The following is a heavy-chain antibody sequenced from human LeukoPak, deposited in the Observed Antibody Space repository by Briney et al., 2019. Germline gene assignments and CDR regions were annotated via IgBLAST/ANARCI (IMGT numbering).Heavy chain of an antibody. Sequence: GGSLRLSCAASGFTFSSYAMHWVRQAPGKGLEWVAVISYDGSNKYYAGSVKGRFTISRDNSKNTLYLQMNSLRAEDTAVYYCARGHSSSSAYFDYWGQGTLVTVSS. CDR2: ISYDGSNK. J-gene: IGHJ4*02. D-gene: IGHD6-6*01. V-gene: IGHV3-30*04. CDR3: ARGHSSSSAYFDY. CDR1: GFTFSSYA.